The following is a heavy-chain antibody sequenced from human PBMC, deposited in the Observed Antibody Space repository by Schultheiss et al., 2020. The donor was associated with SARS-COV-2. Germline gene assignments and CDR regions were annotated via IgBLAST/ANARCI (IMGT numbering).Heavy chain of an antibody. D-gene: IGHD3-10*01. V-gene: IGHV3-43*02. CDR2: ISGDGGST. J-gene: IGHJ6*02. CDR3: ARDLIYGSGSYYNYHYGMDV. CDR1: GFTFDDYA. Sequence: GGSLRLSCAASGFTFDDYAMHWVRQAPGKGLEWVSLISGDGGSTYYADSVKGRFTISRDNSKNSLYLQMNSLRTEDTALYYCARDLIYGSGSYYNYHYGMDVWGQGTTVTVSS.